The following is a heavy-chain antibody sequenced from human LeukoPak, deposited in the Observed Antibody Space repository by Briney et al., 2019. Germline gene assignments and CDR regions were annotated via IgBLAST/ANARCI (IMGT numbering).Heavy chain of an antibody. CDR3: VRDAS. J-gene: IGHJ4*02. Sequence: PGGSLRLSCAVSGVTVSSNHMSWVRQAPGKGLEWVSAIYSGGGTYYADSVKGRFTLSRDISKNTLYLQMNSLRAEDTAVYYCVRDASWGQGTLVTVFS. CDR2: IYSGGGT. CDR1: GVTVSSNH. V-gene: IGHV3-66*01.